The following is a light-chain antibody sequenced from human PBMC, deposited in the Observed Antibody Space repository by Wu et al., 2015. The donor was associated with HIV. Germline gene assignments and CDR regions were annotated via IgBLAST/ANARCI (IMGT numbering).Light chain of an antibody. CDR3: HQRTTWPPYT. J-gene: IGKJ2*01. V-gene: IGKV3-15*01. CDR2: GAS. CDR1: QDVNNN. Sequence: EIVMTQSPAILSVSLGERATLSCRASQDVNNNVVWYQQKPGQAPRLLIYGASTRATGIPARFSGSRSGTEFTLTITSLQPEDFGVYYCHQRTTWPPYTFGPGTKLEIK.